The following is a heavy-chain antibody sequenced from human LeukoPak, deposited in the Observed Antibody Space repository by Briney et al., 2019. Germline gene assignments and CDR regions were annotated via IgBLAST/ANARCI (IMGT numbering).Heavy chain of an antibody. CDR3: ARGDSSSWYGESEGDY. D-gene: IGHD6-13*01. Sequence: ASVKVSCKASGYTFTSYGISWVRQAPGQGLEWMGWISAYNGNTNYAQKLQGRVTMTTDTSTSTAYMELRSLRSDGTAVYYCARGDSSSWYGESEGDYWGQGTLVTVSS. CDR2: ISAYNGNT. CDR1: GYTFTSYG. V-gene: IGHV1-18*01. J-gene: IGHJ4*02.